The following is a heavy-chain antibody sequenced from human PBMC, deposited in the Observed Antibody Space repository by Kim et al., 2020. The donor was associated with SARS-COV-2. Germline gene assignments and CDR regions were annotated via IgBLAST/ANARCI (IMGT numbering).Heavy chain of an antibody. J-gene: IGHJ6*02. Sequence: SETLSLTCTVSGGSISSSSYYWGWIRQPPGKGLEWIGSIYYSGSTYYNPSLKSRVTISVDTSKNQFSLKLSSVTAADTAVYYCARQDLTGYRSYYYYGMDVWGQGTTVTVSS. CDR2: IYYSGST. CDR3: ARQDLTGYRSYYYYGMDV. CDR1: GGSISSSSYY. D-gene: IGHD3-9*01. V-gene: IGHV4-39*07.